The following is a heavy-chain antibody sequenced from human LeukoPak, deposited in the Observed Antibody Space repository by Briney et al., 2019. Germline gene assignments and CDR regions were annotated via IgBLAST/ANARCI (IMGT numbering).Heavy chain of an antibody. J-gene: IGHJ4*02. CDR2: IHYSVTT. D-gene: IGHD7-27*01. V-gene: IGHV4-61*01. CDR1: GGSVSSGTYF. Sequence: PSETLSLTCTVTGGSVSSGTYFWTWVRQPPGKGLEWIGHIHYSVTTNYNPSLKSRVTMSLDTSKNQFSLKLTSVTAADTAIYFCARWGTYWGQGILVTVSS. CDR3: ARWGTY.